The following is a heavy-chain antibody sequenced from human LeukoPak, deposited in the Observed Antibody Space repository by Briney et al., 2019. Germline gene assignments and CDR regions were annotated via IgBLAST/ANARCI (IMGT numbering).Heavy chain of an antibody. D-gene: IGHD3-16*01. Sequence: GGSLRLSCAASEFASSSYWMSWVRQAPGKGLEWVANIAQDGSQKNYVDSVKGRFTISRDNAKNSLFLQMNSLRAEDTAVYYCVRGGSSFDMWGQGTMVTVSS. V-gene: IGHV3-7*05. CDR3: VRGGSSFDM. J-gene: IGHJ3*02. CDR2: IAQDGSQK. CDR1: EFASSSYW.